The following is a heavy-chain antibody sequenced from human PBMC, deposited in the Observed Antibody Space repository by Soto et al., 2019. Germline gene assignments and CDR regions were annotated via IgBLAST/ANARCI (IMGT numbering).Heavy chain of an antibody. V-gene: IGHV1-18*01. CDR3: ARGRYGDY. CDR2: ISAHNGNT. Sequence: QVHLVQSGAEVKKPGASVKVSCKASGYTFTSYGITWVRQAPGQGLEWMGWISAHNGNTDYAQKLQGRVIVTRDTSTSTAHMELRSVRSDGTAVYYCARGRYGDYWGQGALVTVSS. J-gene: IGHJ4*02. CDR1: GYTFTSYG. D-gene: IGHD1-1*01.